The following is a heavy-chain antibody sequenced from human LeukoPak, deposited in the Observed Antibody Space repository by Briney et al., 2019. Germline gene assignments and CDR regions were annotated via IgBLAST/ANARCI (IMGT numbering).Heavy chain of an antibody. J-gene: IGHJ4*02. Sequence: GASVKVSCKVSGYTLTELSMHWVRQAPGKGLEWKGGFAPEDGETINAQKFQGRVTMTEDTSTDTAYMELSSLRSEATAVYYCATGIVATIWPDWGQGTLVTVSS. CDR2: FAPEDGET. CDR1: GYTLTELS. D-gene: IGHD5-12*01. CDR3: ATGIVATIWPD. V-gene: IGHV1-24*01.